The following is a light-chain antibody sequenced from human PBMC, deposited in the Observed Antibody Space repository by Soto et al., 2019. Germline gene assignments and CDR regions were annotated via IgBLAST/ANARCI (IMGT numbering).Light chain of an antibody. CDR3: QQYYSTHWT. J-gene: IGKJ1*01. Sequence: DIVMTQSPDSLAVSLGERATINCKSSQSVLYSSNNKNYLAWYQQKPGQPPKLLIYWASTRESWFPDRFSGSGSWTDFTLNISSLQAEDVAVYYCQQYYSTHWTFGQGTKVEVK. CDR1: QSVLYSSNNKNY. V-gene: IGKV4-1*01. CDR2: WAS.